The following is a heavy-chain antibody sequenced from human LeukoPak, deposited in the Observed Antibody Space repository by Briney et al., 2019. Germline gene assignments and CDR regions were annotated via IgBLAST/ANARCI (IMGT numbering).Heavy chain of an antibody. J-gene: IGHJ6*03. V-gene: IGHV3-23*01. Sequence: GRSLRLSCAASGFTLSSYAMSWVRQAPGKGLEWVSSISASGGSTNYADSVKGRITISRDNSKNTVYLQMNRLRAEDTAVYYCAKVMKGSERLTMVRGVIIKTAGLYYMDVWGKGTTVTVSS. D-gene: IGHD3-10*01. CDR1: GFTLSSYA. CDR2: ISASGGST. CDR3: AKVMKGSERLTMVRGVIIKTAGLYYMDV.